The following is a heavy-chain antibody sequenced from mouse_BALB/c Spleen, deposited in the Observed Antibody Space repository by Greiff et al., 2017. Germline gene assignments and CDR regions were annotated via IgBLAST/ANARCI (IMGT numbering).Heavy chain of an antibody. J-gene: IGHJ4*01. V-gene: IGHV1-14*01. CDR2: INPYNDGT. Sequence: VQLQQSGPELVKPGASVTMSCKASGYTFTSYVMHWVKQKPGQGLEWIGYINPYNDGTKYNEKFKGKATLTSDKSSSTAYMERSSLTSEDSAVYSCARWGSYYAMDYWGQGTSVTVSA. CDR1: GYTFTSYV. CDR3: ARWGSYYAMDY.